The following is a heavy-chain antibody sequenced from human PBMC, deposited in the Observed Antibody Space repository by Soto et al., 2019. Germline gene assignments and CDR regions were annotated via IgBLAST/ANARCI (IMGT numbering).Heavy chain of an antibody. J-gene: IGHJ5*02. Sequence: QVQLVQSGAELKRPGASVTVSCTASGYIFANYPMQWVRQAPGQGLEWMGWINPGNGNTKYSKKFQRRLTITRDTSAITIYIELSSLTSRDTAMYYCARVVSHFSGSGDNSFDPLGEGTLVSVSS. D-gene: IGHD3-10*01. V-gene: IGHV1-3*01. CDR2: INPGNGNT. CDR3: ARVVSHFSGSGDNSFDP. CDR1: GYIFANYP.